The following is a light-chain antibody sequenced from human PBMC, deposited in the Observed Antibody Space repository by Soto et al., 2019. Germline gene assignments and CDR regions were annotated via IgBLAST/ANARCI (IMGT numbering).Light chain of an antibody. Sequence: ALTQPASLSGSPGQSITISCTGTSSDVGGYNYVSWYQQHPGKAPKLMIYEVSNRPSGVSNRFSGSKSGNTASLTISGLQAEDEADYYCSSYTSSSPFVFGTGTKVTVL. J-gene: IGLJ1*01. CDR2: EVS. CDR3: SSYTSSSPFV. CDR1: SSDVGGYNY. V-gene: IGLV2-14*01.